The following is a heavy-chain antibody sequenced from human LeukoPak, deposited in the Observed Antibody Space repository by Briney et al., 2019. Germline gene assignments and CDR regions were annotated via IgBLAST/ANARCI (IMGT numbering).Heavy chain of an antibody. CDR2: FDPEDGET. V-gene: IGHV1-24*01. J-gene: IGHJ5*02. CDR1: GYTLTELS. D-gene: IGHD2-2*01. Sequence: ASVKVSCKVSGYTLTELSMHWVRQAPGKGLEWMGGFDPEDGETIYAQKFQGRVTMTEDTSTDTAYMELSSPRSEDTAVYYCAREFIVVVPAELGWFDPWGQGTLVTVSS. CDR3: AREFIVVVPAELGWFDP.